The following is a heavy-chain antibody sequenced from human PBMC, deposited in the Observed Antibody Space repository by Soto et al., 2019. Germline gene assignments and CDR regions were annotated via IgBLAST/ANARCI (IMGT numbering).Heavy chain of an antibody. J-gene: IGHJ6*03. D-gene: IGHD3-16*01. CDR2: ISAYNGNT. CDR3: AGLPGGDLYYYYYMDV. V-gene: IGHV1-18*01. Sequence: ASVKVSCKASGYTFTSYGISWVRQAPGQGLEWMGWISAYNGNTNYAQKLQGRVTMTTDTSTSTAYMELSSVTAADTAVYYCAGLPGGDLYYYYYMDVWGKGTTVTVSS. CDR1: GYTFTSYG.